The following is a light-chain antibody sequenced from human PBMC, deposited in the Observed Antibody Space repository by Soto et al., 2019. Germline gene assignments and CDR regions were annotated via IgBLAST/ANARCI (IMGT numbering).Light chain of an antibody. J-gene: IGLJ7*01. V-gene: IGLV4-69*01. CDR3: QTWGTGIQAV. Sequence: QPVLTQSPSASASLGASVKLTCTLSSGHSSYAIAWHQQQPEKGPRYLMKLNSDGSHNKGDGIPDRLSGSSSGAERYLTISSLQSEDEADYYCQTWGTGIQAVFGGGTQLTVL. CDR2: LNSDGSH. CDR1: SGHSSYA.